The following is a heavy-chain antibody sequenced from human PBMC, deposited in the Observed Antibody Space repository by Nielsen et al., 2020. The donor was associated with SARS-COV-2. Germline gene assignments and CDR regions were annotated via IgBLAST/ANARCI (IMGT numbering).Heavy chain of an antibody. V-gene: IGHV3-33*08. J-gene: IGHJ4*01. D-gene: IGHD3-16*01. CDR2: IWYDGSNE. Sequence: GESLKISCAASGFTFGSYAMHWVRQAPGKGLEWVAVIWYDGSNEYYADSVKGRFTISRDNAKNSLYLQMNSLRAEDTAVYYCASRALYGYWGHGTVVTVSP. CDR3: ASRALYGY. CDR1: GFTFGSYA.